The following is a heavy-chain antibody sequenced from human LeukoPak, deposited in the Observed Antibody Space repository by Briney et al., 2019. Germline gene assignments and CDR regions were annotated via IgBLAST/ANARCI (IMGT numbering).Heavy chain of an antibody. J-gene: IGHJ4*02. CDR2: IYYSGST. D-gene: IGHD2-15*01. CDR1: GGSTSSSDYY. Sequence: PSETLSLTCTVSGGSTSSSDYYWGWIRQPPGKDLEWIGSIYYSGSTYYSPSLKSRVTISVDTSKNQFSLKLTSLTAADTAVYYCARGGRILPDYWGQGTLVTVSS. CDR3: ARGGRILPDY. V-gene: IGHV4-39*01.